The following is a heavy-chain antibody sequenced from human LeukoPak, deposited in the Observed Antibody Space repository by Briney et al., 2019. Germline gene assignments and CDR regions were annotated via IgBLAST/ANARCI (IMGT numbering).Heavy chain of an antibody. J-gene: IGHJ5*02. CDR3: ARGDIVVVVAATGWFDP. CDR1: GYTFTGYY. V-gene: IGHV1-2*02. D-gene: IGHD2-15*01. Sequence: ASVKVSCKASGYTFTGYYMHWVRQAPGQGLEWMGWINPNSGGTNYAQKFQGRVTMTRETSISTAYMELSRLRSDDTAVYYCARGDIVVVVAATGWFDPWGQGTLVTVSS. CDR2: INPNSGGT.